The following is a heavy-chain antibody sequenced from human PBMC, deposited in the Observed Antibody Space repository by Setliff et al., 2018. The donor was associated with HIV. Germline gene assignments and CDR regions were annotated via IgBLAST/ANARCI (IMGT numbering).Heavy chain of an antibody. Sequence: ETLSLTCTVSGGSISSSSYYWGCIRQPPGKGLEWIGSIYYTGSANYNPSLKSRVTMSVDTSKNQFALKLSSVTAADSAVYYCASGYQYDSSGYYYVTPIDYWGQGTLVTVSS. CDR3: ASGYQYDSSGYYYVTPIDY. V-gene: IGHV4-39*01. CDR2: IYYTGSA. J-gene: IGHJ4*02. CDR1: GGSISSSSYY. D-gene: IGHD3-22*01.